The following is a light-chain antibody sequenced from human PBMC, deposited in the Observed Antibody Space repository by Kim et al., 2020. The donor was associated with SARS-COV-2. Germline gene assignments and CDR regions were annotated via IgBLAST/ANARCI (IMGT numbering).Light chain of an antibody. CDR2: GAS. CDR1: QSISSW. CDR3: QQYISNSRT. V-gene: IGKV1-5*01. Sequence: DIQMTQSPSTLSASVGDRVTITCRASQSISSWLAWFQQRPGKAPNLVIFGASRLEGGVPSRFSGSGSGTEFTLTISSLQPDDFATYYCQQYISNSRTFGQGTKVDIK. J-gene: IGKJ1*01.